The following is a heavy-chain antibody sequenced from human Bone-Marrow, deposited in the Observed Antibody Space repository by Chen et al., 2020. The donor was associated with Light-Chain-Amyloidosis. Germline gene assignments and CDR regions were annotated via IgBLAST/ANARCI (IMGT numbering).Heavy chain of an antibody. CDR2: IYSGGIT. J-gene: IGHJ3*02. V-gene: IGHV3-53*02. CDR3: ASTTVTTRHVGAFDI. D-gene: IGHD4-17*01. CDR1: GFIVSDNY. Sequence: EVQLVEIGGGLIQPGGSLRLSCEASGFIVSDNYIPWVRQAPGKGLEWVSVIYSGGITYYADSRNTLYLQMNSLRAEDTAIYYCASTTVTTRHVGAFDIWGQGTKVTVSS.